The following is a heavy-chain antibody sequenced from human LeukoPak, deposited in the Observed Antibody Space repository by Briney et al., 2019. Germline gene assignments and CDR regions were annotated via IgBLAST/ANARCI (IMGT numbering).Heavy chain of an antibody. Sequence: SQTLSLTCTVSGGSISSGSYYWRWIRQPAGKGLEWIGRIYTSGSTNYNPSLKSRVTISVDTSKNQFSLKLSSVTAADTAVYYCARILWPLYYYYMDVWGKGTTVTVSS. CDR1: GGSISSGSYY. V-gene: IGHV4-61*02. J-gene: IGHJ6*03. CDR2: IYTSGST. D-gene: IGHD3-10*01. CDR3: ARILWPLYYYYMDV.